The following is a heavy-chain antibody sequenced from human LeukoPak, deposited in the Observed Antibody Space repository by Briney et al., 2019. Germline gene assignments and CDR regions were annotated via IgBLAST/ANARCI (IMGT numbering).Heavy chain of an antibody. D-gene: IGHD6-13*01. V-gene: IGHV3-23*01. CDR2: IIGSGSST. CDR1: GFTVSSNY. Sequence: PPGGSLRLSCAASGFTVSSNYMNWVRQAPGKGLEWVSAIIGSGSSTYYADSVKGRFTISRDNSKNTLFLQMNSLRAEDTAIYYCAKDRAQQLVLDFWGQGTLVTVSS. J-gene: IGHJ4*02. CDR3: AKDRAQQLVLDF.